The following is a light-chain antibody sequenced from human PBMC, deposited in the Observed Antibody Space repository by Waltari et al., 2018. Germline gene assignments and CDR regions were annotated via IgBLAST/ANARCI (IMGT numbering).Light chain of an antibody. CDR2: SNN. CDR3: AGWDASQNGVV. J-gene: IGLJ2*01. CDR1: NSTIGSNT. V-gene: IGLV1-44*01. Sequence: QSVLTLPPSASGTPGHRVTISCSGSNSTIGSNTVNWYQQHPGTAPKLLIYSNNPRPSAVPDRYSASKPGTSASVPISGLQSEDEADYYCAGWDASQNGVVYGEGNKLTVL.